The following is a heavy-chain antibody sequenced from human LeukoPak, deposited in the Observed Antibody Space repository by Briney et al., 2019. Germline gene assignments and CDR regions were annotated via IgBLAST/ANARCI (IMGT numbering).Heavy chain of an antibody. CDR2: IIPILGIA. CDR1: GGTFSSYT. V-gene: IGHV1-69*02. D-gene: IGHD3-3*01. J-gene: IGHJ4*02. Sequence: SVKVSCKASGGTFSSYTISWVRQAPGQGLEWMGMIIPILGIANYAQKFQGRVTITADESTSTAYMELSSLRSEDTAVYYCARPATIFGVVNNLDYWGQGTLVTVSS. CDR3: ARPATIFGVVNNLDY.